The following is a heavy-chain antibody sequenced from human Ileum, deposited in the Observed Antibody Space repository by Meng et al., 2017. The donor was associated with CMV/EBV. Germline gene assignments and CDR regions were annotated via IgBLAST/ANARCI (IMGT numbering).Heavy chain of an antibody. CDR2: IFATGTT. Sequence: QVPLMESGLGLVKASENLSLSSTFSGASRNVYYWSWIRQPAGKGLEWIGRIFATGTTNYNPSLKSRVTMSVDTSKNQFSSKLTSVTAADTAVYFCARDRFDPWGQGALVTVSS. V-gene: IGHV4-4*07. CDR1: GASRNVYY. CDR3: ARDRFDP. J-gene: IGHJ5*02.